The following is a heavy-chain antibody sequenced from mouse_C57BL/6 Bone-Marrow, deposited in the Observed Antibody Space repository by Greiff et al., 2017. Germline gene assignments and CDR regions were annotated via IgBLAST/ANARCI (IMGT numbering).Heavy chain of an antibody. CDR2: FYPGSGSI. J-gene: IGHJ4*01. D-gene: IGHD3-2*02. CDR1: GYTFTEYT. Sequence: QVQLQQSGAELVKPGASVKLSCKASGYTFTEYTIHWVKQRSGQGLEWIGWFYPGSGSIKYNEKFKDKATLTADKSSSTVYMELSRVTSEDSAVYFCARDEDRDSSGPPAMDYWGQGTSVTVSS. V-gene: IGHV1-62-2*01. CDR3: ARDEDRDSSGPPAMDY.